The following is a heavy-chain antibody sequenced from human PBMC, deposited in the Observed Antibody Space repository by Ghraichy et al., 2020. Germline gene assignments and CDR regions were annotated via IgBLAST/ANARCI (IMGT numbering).Heavy chain of an antibody. CDR1: GFIFSDYW. V-gene: IGHV3-11*06. D-gene: IGHD4-11*01. CDR3: ARGVYSNTY. Sequence: GGSLRLSCATSGFIFSDYWMMWIRQAPGKGLEWVSHISSNGRSTNYADSVRGRFTISRDKAKNSLYLQMDSLRAEDTAVYYCARGVYSNTYWGQGTLVTV. CDR2: ISSNGRST. J-gene: IGHJ4*02.